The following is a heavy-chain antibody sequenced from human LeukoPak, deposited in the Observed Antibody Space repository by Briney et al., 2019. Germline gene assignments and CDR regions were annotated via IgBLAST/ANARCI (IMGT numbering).Heavy chain of an antibody. CDR2: IKEDGSEK. J-gene: IGHJ4*02. V-gene: IGHV3-7*01. D-gene: IGHD3-22*01. CDR1: GFTFNNYW. CDR3: ASMVVVIEPFDY. Sequence: PGGSLRLSCAASGFTFNNYWMSWVRQAPGKGLEWVANIKEDGSEKYYVDSVKGRFTISRDNAKNSLYLQMNSLRAEDTAVYYCASMVVVIEPFDYWGQGTLVTVSS.